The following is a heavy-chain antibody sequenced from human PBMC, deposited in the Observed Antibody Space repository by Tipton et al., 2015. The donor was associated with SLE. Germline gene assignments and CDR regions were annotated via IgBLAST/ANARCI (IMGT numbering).Heavy chain of an antibody. Sequence: LKLSCTVSGGSISGYYWSWVRQPPGKGLEWIGYISFSGLTNYNPSVRSRVSTSMDTSKNHFSLQMSSVTAADTALYYCARHKLGFSWSYFDSWGQGTLVTVSS. CDR2: ISFSGLT. CDR1: GGSISGYY. CDR3: ARHKLGFSWSYFDS. D-gene: IGHD3-3*01. J-gene: IGHJ4*02. V-gene: IGHV4-59*08.